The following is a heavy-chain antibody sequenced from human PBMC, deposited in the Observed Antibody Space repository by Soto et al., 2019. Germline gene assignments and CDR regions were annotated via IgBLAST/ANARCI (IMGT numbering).Heavy chain of an antibody. J-gene: IGHJ4*02. V-gene: IGHV1-18*01. CDR1: GYTFTSYG. D-gene: IGHD6-13*01. CDR2: ISAYNGNT. Sequence: QVQLVQSGAEVKKPGASVKVSCKASGYTFTSYGISWVRQAPGQGLEWMGWISAYNGNTNYAQKLQGRVTMTTVTATSTAYMQLRCLRSDDAAVYYSPRYLAAPGTSGYRGQGTLVTGSS. CDR3: PRYLAAPGTSGY.